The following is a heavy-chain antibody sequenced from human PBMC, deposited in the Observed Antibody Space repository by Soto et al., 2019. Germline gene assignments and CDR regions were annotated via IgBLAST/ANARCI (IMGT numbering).Heavy chain of an antibody. CDR1: GGSISSYY. V-gene: IGHV4-59*01. Sequence: NPSETLSLTCTVSGGSISSYYWSWIRQPPGKGLEWIGYIYYSGSTNYNPSLKSRVTISVDTSKNQFSLKLSSVTAADTAVYYCARVHWVMREMWFDPWGQGTLVTVSS. CDR3: ARVHWVMREMWFDP. D-gene: IGHD3-16*01. J-gene: IGHJ5*02. CDR2: IYYSGST.